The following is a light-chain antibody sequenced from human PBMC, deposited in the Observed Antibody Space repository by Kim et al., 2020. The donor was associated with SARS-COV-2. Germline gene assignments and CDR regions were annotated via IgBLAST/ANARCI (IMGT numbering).Light chain of an antibody. Sequence: DIQMTQSPSSLSASVGDRVTITCRASQTITTYLNWYQQQPGKAPKLLIYAASSLQTGVPSRFRGGGSGTDFTLTINNLQPEDLATYYCQQSFSTPYTFGRGTKLEI. J-gene: IGKJ2*01. CDR3: QQSFSTPYT. CDR2: AAS. V-gene: IGKV1-39*01. CDR1: QTITTY.